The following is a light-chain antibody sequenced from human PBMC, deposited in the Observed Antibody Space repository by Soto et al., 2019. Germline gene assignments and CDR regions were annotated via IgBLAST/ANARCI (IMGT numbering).Light chain of an antibody. V-gene: IGKV3-11*01. CDR3: HQRSNWPPRIT. J-gene: IGKJ4*01. CDR1: QSVSSY. Sequence: EIVLTQSPATLSLSPGERATLSCRTSQSVSSYLAWYQQKPGQAPRLLIYDASNRATGIPARFSGSGSGTDFTLTISSLDPEDFAVYSCHQRSNWPPRITFGGGTKMEIK. CDR2: DAS.